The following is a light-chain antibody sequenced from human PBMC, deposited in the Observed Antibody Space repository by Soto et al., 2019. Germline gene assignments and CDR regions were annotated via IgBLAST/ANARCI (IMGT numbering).Light chain of an antibody. CDR2: DNY. V-gene: IGLV1-51*01. CDR1: SSNIGTNY. J-gene: IGLJ1*01. Sequence: QSVLTQPPSVSAAPGQKVTISCSGSSSNIGTNYVSWYQQLPGTAPKLPIYDNYKRPSGIPDRLSGSKSGTSATLGIAGLQTGDEDDYYSATWDSILPTDVFGTATKVTVL. CDR3: ATWDSILPTDV.